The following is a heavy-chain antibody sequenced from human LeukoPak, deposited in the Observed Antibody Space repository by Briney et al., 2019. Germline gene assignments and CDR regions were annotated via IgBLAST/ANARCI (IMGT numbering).Heavy chain of an antibody. Sequence: GASVKVSCKVSGGTFSSYGFSWVRQAPGQGLEWMGGINPIFGTANYAQKFQGRVTITADKSTSTAYMELSSLRSEDTAVYYCARDPSERFLEWLLDWGQGTLVTVSS. V-gene: IGHV1-69*06. CDR1: GGTFSSYG. J-gene: IGHJ4*02. CDR3: ARDPSERFLEWLLD. CDR2: INPIFGTA. D-gene: IGHD3-3*01.